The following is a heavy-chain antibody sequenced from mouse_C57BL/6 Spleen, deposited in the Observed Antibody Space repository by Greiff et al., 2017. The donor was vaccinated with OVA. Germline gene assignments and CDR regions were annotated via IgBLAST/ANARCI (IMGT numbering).Heavy chain of an antibody. CDR3: ALYGNYEAMDY. CDR2: IYPGDGDT. CDR1: GYAFSSSW. V-gene: IGHV1-82*01. D-gene: IGHD2-1*01. J-gene: IGHJ4*01. Sequence: QVQLQQSGPELVKPGASVKISCKASGYAFSSSWMNWVKQRPGKGLEWIGRIYPGDGDTNYNGKFKGKATLTADKASSTAYMQLSSLTSEDSAVYFCALYGNYEAMDYWGQGTSVTVSS.